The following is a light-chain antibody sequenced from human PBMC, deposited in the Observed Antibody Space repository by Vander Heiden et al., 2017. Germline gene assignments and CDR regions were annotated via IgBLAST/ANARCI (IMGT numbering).Light chain of an antibody. CDR1: QGISSY. J-gene: IGKJ1*01. V-gene: IGKV1-8*01. CDR2: AAS. Sequence: IQMTLSPSSFSASTGDRVTITCRASQGISSYLAWYQQKPGKAPKLLIYAASTLQSGVPSRFSGSGSGTDFTLTISCLQSEDFATYYCQQYYSYPRTFGQGTKVEIK. CDR3: QQYYSYPRT.